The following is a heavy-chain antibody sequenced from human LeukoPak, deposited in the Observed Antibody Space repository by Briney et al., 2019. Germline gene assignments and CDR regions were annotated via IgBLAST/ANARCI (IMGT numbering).Heavy chain of an antibody. D-gene: IGHD2-15*01. CDR2: IYYSGST. CDR1: GGSVSSGSYY. CDR3: ARGEKHEYCSGGSCNYYGMDV. V-gene: IGHV4-61*01. Sequence: KTSETLSLTCTVSGGSVSSGSYYWSWIRQPPGKGLEWIGYIYYSGSTNYNPSLKSRVTISVDTSKNQFSLKLSSVTAADTAVYYCARGEKHEYCSGGSCNYYGMDVWGQGTTVTVSS. J-gene: IGHJ6*02.